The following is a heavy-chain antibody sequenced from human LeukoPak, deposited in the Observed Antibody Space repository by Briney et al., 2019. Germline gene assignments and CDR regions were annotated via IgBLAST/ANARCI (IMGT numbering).Heavy chain of an antibody. D-gene: IGHD6-13*01. CDR2: ISGRGEST. Sequence: GGTLRLSCAASGFTFSSSAMTWVRQAPGKGLEWVSGISGRGESTYYADSVKGRFTISRDNSKNTLYLQMHSLRAEDTALYYCAKRSAAGTVGYFDYWGQGTLVTVSS. CDR3: AKRSAAGTVGYFDY. J-gene: IGHJ4*02. CDR1: GFTFSSSA. V-gene: IGHV3-23*01.